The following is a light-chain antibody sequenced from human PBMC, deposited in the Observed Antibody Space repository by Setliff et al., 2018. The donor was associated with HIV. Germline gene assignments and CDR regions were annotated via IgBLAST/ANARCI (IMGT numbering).Light chain of an antibody. V-gene: IGLV7-46*01. Sequence: QAVVTQEPSLTVSPGGTVTLTCGSSTGTVTSGHYPYWFQQKPGQAPRTLIYDTNNRHSWAPARFSGSLLGGKAALTLSGAQPDDEADYYCLLSYPTTVEFGGGTQLTVL. CDR2: DTN. CDR3: LLSYPTTVE. CDR1: TGTVTSGHY. J-gene: IGLJ2*01.